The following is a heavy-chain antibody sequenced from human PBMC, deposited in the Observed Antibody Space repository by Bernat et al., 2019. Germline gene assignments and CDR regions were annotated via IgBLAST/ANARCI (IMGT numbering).Heavy chain of an antibody. D-gene: IGHD6-13*01. CDR3: AKDQSGSNWYFDY. J-gene: IGHJ4*02. CDR1: GFTFSTYA. V-gene: IGHV3-23*01. CDR2: ISGSGGST. Sequence: EVQVLESGGGLVQPGGSLRLSCAASGFTFSTYAMSWVRQAPGKGLEWVSAISGSGGSTYYADSVKGRFTISRDNSENTLYLQMNSLRAEDTAVYYCAKDQSGSNWYFDYWGQGTLVTVSS.